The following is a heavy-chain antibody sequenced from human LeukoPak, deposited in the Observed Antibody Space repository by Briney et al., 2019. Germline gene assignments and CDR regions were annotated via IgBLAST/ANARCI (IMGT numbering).Heavy chain of an antibody. CDR2: IYSGGST. CDR3: ASGKATAMAQGY. D-gene: IGHD5-18*01. J-gene: IGHJ4*02. CDR1: GFTVSSNY. Sequence: GGSLRLSCAASGFTVSSNYMSWVRQAPGKGLEWVSVIYSGGSTYYADSVKGRFAISRDNSKNTLYLQMNSLRADDTAVYYCASGKATAMAQGYWGQGTLVTVS. V-gene: IGHV3-53*01.